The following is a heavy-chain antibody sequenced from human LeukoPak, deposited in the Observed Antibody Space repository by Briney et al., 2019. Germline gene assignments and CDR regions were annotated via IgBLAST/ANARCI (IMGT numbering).Heavy chain of an antibody. V-gene: IGHV3-21*01. Sequence: GGSLRLSCVGSGFTFADYAMSWVRQAPGKGLEWVSSISSSSSYIYYADSVKGRFTISRDNAKNSLYLQMNSLRAEDTAVYYCARVTSGSYGDYPLDYWGQGTLVTVSS. CDR2: ISSSSSYI. CDR1: GFTFADYA. D-gene: IGHD4-17*01. CDR3: ARVTSGSYGDYPLDY. J-gene: IGHJ4*02.